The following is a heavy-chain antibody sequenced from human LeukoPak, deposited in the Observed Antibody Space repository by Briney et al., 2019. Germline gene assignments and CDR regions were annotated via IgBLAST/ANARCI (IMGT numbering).Heavy chain of an antibody. CDR1: GYTFTSYA. J-gene: IGHJ5*02. D-gene: IGHD2-2*02. CDR3: ARDLKVFWVVPAAINWFDP. Sequence: ASVKVSCKASGYTFTSYAMNWVRQAPGQGLEWMGWINTNTGNPTYAQGFTGRFVFSLDTSVSTAYLQISSLKAEDTAVYYCARDLKVFWVVPAAINWFDPWGQGTLVTVSS. V-gene: IGHV7-4-1*02. CDR2: INTNTGNP.